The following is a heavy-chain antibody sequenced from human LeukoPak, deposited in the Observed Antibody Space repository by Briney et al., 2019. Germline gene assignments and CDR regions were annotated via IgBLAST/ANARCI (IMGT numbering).Heavy chain of an antibody. Sequence: ASVKVSCKASGYTFTSYGISWVRQAPGQGLEWMGWISAYNGNTNYAQKLQGRVTMTTVTSTSTAYMELRSLRSDDTAVYYCARAGRYSGSSGAAFDIWGQGTMVTVAS. V-gene: IGHV1-18*01. D-gene: IGHD1-26*01. CDR2: ISAYNGNT. CDR3: ARAGRYSGSSGAAFDI. CDR1: GYTFTSYG. J-gene: IGHJ3*02.